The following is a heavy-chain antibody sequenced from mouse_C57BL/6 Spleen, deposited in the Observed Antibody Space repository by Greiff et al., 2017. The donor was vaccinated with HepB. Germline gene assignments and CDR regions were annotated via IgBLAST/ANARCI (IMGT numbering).Heavy chain of an antibody. V-gene: IGHV1-64*01. CDR1: GYTFTSYW. Sequence: QVQLQQPGAELVKPGASVKLSCKASGYTFTSYWMHWVKQRPGQGLEWIGMIHPNSGSTNYNEKFKSKATLTVDKSSSTAYMQLSSLTSEDSAVYYCARRGRGRDIYDYGDDCYAMDYWGQGTSVTVSS. D-gene: IGHD2-4*01. J-gene: IGHJ4*01. CDR2: IHPNSGST. CDR3: ARRGRGRDIYDYGDDCYAMDY.